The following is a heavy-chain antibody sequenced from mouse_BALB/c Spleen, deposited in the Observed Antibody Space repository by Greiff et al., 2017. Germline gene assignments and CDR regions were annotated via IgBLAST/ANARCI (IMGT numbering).Heavy chain of an antibody. CDR1: GYSITSDYA. V-gene: IGHV3-2*02. D-gene: IGHD1-1*01. Sequence: EVKLQESGPGLVKPSQSLSLTCTVTGYSITSDYAWNWIRQFPGNKLEWMGYISYSGSTSYNPSLKSRISITRDTSKNQFFLQLNSVTTEDTATYYCARRDYYGSSYWFAYWGQGTLVTVSA. J-gene: IGHJ3*01. CDR2: ISYSGST. CDR3: ARRDYYGSSYWFAY.